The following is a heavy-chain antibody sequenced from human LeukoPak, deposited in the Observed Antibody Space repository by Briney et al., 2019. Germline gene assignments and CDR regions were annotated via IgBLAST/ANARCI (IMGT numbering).Heavy chain of an antibody. Sequence: GGSLRLSCAASGFTFSSYEMNWVRQAPGKGLEWVSYISSSGSTIYYADSVKGRFTISRDNAKNSLYLQMNSLRAEDTAVYYCTRPGWYQLPLRDYWGQGTLVTVSS. CDR1: GFTFSSYE. J-gene: IGHJ4*02. V-gene: IGHV3-48*03. CDR2: ISSSGSTI. D-gene: IGHD2-2*01. CDR3: TRPGWYQLPLRDY.